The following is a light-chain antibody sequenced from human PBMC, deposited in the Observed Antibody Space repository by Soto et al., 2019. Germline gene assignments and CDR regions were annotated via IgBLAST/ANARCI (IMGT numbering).Light chain of an antibody. V-gene: IGKV1D-13*01. CDR2: DDS. CDR1: QGISSA. J-gene: IGKJ3*01. Sequence: AIQLTQSPSSLSASVGDRVTITCRASQGISSALAWYQQKPGKAPKLLIYDDSSLESGVPSRFSCIVSGTDFTLTISSLQPEDFATYYCQQFNNYPHFGPGTKVDIK. CDR3: QQFNNYPH.